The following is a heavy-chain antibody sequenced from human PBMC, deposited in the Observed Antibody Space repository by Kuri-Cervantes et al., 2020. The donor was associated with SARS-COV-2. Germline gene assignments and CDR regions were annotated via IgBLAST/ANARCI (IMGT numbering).Heavy chain of an antibody. CDR1: GYTFTGYY. J-gene: IGHJ3*02. Sequence: ASVKVSCKASGYTFTGYYMHWVRQAPGQGLEWMGRINPNSGGTNYAQKFQGRVTMTRNTSISTAYMELSSLRSEDTAVYYCARLYDILTGYPRVLAMDIWGQGTMVTVSS. CDR2: INPNSGGT. D-gene: IGHD3-9*01. V-gene: IGHV1-2*06. CDR3: ARLYDILTGYPRVLAMDI.